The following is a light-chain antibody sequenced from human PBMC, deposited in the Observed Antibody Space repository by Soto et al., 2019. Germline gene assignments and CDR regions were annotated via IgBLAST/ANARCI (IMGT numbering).Light chain of an antibody. CDR2: AAA. CDR1: QSVNSN. CDR3: QQYNNWPKT. V-gene: IGKV3D-15*01. J-gene: IGKJ1*01. Sequence: EITVTQSPATLSMSPGERATLSCRASQSVNSNLAWYQQKPGQAPRLLIYAAATRATGIPARFSASGSGTEFTLTISSLQSEDFAIYYRQQYNNWPKTFGQGSKVEIK.